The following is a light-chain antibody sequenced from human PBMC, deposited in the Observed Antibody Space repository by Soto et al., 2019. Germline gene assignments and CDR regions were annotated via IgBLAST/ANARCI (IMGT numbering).Light chain of an antibody. V-gene: IGKV1-39*01. J-gene: IGKJ4*01. CDR2: AAS. CDR3: HQSYSTPQVT. Sequence: DIQMTQSPSSLSASVGDRVTITCRASQSISSYLNWYQQKPGKAPKLLIYAASSLQSGVPSRFRGSGSCTDFTLTISTLQPEDFATYYCHQSYSTPQVTFGGGTKVEIK. CDR1: QSISSY.